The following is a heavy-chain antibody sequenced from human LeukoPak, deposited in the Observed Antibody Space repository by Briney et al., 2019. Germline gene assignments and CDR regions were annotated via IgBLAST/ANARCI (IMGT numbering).Heavy chain of an antibody. CDR3: ARDRYSSSFLSRYYYYYMDV. D-gene: IGHD6-13*01. J-gene: IGHJ6*03. Sequence: PGRSLRHSCAASGFTFDDYAMHWVRQAPGKGLEWVSGISWNSGSIGYADSVKGRFTISRDNSKNTLYLQMNSLRAEDTAVYYCARDRYSSSFLSRYYYYYMDVWGKGTTVTVSS. CDR2: ISWNSGSI. V-gene: IGHV3-9*01. CDR1: GFTFDDYA.